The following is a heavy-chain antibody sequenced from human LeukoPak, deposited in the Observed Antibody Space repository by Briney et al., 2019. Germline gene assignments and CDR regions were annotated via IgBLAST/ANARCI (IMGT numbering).Heavy chain of an antibody. CDR3: ARTLMQFDY. Sequence: ASVKVSCKASGYTFTAYYMHWVRQAPGQGLEWMGWINPKSGGTKYAQKFQGRVTTTRDTSISTTYMELTSLRSDDTAVYYCARTLMQFDYWGQGTLVTVSS. CDR1: GYTFTAYY. CDR2: INPKSGGT. V-gene: IGHV1-2*02. J-gene: IGHJ4*02.